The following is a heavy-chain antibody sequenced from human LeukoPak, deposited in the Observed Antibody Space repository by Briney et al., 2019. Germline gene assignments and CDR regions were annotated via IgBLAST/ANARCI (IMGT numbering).Heavy chain of an antibody. CDR2: MNPNSGNT. CDR1: GYTFTSYD. Sequence: GASVKVSCKASGYTFTSYDINWVRQATGQGLEWMGWMNPNSGNTGYAQKFQGRVTMTRNTSVSTAYMELSSLRSEDTAVYYCARAGAVADNYYYYGMDVWGQGTTVTVSS. V-gene: IGHV1-8*01. D-gene: IGHD6-19*01. CDR3: ARAGAVADNYYYYGMDV. J-gene: IGHJ6*02.